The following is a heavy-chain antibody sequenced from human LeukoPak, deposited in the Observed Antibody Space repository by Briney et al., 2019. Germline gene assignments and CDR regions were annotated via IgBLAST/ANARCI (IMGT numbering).Heavy chain of an antibody. CDR3: AREEGIDGSGYYYVLGY. CDR2: IKPDGSEK. V-gene: IGHV3-7*01. J-gene: IGHJ4*02. D-gene: IGHD3-22*01. CDR1: GFTFSSYW. Sequence: GGSLRLSCAASGFTFSSYWMSWVRQAPGKGLEWVANIKPDGSEKHYVDSVKGRFTISRDNAKNSLYLQMNSLRAEDTAVYYCAREEGIDGSGYYYVLGYWGQGALVTVSS.